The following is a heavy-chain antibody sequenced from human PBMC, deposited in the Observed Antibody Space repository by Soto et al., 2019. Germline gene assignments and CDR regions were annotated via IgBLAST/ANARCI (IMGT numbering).Heavy chain of an antibody. D-gene: IGHD6-19*01. CDR3: AKEVEVAGDLDY. CDR1: GFTFSTYG. J-gene: IGHJ4*01. CDR2: ISSDGETK. Sequence: GGSLRLSXVASGFTFSTYGIHWVRQAPGKGLEWVGVISSDGETKYYADSVKGRFTISRDNSKNTMYLQMASLRPEDTAVYYCAKEVEVAGDLDYWGHGTLVTVS. V-gene: IGHV3-30*18.